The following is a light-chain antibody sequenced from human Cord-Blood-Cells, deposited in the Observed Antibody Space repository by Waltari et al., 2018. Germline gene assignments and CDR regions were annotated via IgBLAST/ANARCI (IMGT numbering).Light chain of an antibody. CDR2: GAS. Sequence: EIVMTQSPATLSMSPGERATLSCRASQSVSSNLAWYQQKPGQAPRLLIYGASTRATGIPARFSGSGSGTEFTLTISSLQSEDFAVYYCQQYNNRPRTFGQGTKVEIK. CDR3: QQYNNRPRT. J-gene: IGKJ1*01. V-gene: IGKV3-15*01. CDR1: QSVSSN.